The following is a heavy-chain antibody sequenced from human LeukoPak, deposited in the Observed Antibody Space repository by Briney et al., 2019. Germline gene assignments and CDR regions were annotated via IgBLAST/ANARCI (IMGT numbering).Heavy chain of an antibody. V-gene: IGHV4-30-4*01. CDR3: AREGRYDFWSASFVY. CDR2: IYYSGST. D-gene: IGHD3-3*01. Sequence: SENLSLTCTVSGGSISSGYYYWSWIRQPPGKGLEWIGYIYYSGSTYYNPSLKSRVTISVDTSKTQFSLKLSSVTAADTAVYYCAREGRYDFWSASFVYWGQGTLVTVSS. CDR1: GGSISSGYYY. J-gene: IGHJ4*02.